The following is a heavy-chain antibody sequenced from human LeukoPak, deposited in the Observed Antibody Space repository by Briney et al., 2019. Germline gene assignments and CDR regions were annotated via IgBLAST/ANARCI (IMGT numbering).Heavy chain of an antibody. Sequence: GGSLRLSCAASGFTFSNFAMSWVRQAPGKGLEWVSAISGSGGSTYYADSVKGRFTISRDNSKNTLYLQMNSLRAEDTAVYYCALWGATGYFDYWGQGTLVTVSS. J-gene: IGHJ4*02. CDR3: ALWGATGYFDY. V-gene: IGHV3-23*01. CDR1: GFTFSNFA. D-gene: IGHD1-26*01. CDR2: ISGSGGST.